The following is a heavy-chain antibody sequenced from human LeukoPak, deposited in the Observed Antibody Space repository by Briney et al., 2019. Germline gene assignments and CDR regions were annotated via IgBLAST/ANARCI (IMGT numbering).Heavy chain of an antibody. CDR3: VRGRIDNDYEA. CDR1: GFIFGDYG. D-gene: IGHD3-22*01. V-gene: IGHV3-53*01. Sequence: PGGSLRLSCIASGFIFGDYGMSWVRQAPGKGLEWVSTAYDDDNRNYADSVKGRFTISRDNAKNTLDLQMNSLRVEDTAVYFCVRGRIDNDYEAWGRGILVTVSS. CDR2: AYDDDNR. J-gene: IGHJ5*02.